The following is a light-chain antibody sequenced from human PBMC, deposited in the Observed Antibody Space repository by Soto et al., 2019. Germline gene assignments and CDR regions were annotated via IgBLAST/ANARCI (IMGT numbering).Light chain of an antibody. CDR3: AAWDDSLNGVI. Sequence: VLTQPPSASGTPGQRVTISCSGSSSNIGSNTVNWYQQLPGTAPKLLIYSNNQRPSGVPDRFSGSKSGTSASLAISGLQSEDEADYYCAAWDDSLNGVIFGGGTKLTVL. CDR1: SSNIGSNT. J-gene: IGLJ2*01. CDR2: SNN. V-gene: IGLV1-44*01.